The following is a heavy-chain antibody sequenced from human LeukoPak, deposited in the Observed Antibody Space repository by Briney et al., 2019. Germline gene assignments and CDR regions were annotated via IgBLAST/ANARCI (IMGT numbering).Heavy chain of an antibody. D-gene: IGHD1-26*01. Sequence: ASVKVSCKASGYTFTSYGISWVRQAPGQGLEWMGWISAYNGNTNYAQKLQGRVTMTTDTSTSTAYMELRSLRSDATAVYYCARETDPSGSYPDYDYWGQGTLVTVSS. CDR3: ARETDPSGSYPDYDY. V-gene: IGHV1-18*01. J-gene: IGHJ4*02. CDR2: ISAYNGNT. CDR1: GYTFTSYG.